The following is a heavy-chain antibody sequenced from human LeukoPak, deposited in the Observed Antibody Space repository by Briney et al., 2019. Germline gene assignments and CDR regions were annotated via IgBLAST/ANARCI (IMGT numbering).Heavy chain of an antibody. V-gene: IGHV4-39*07. J-gene: IGHJ4*02. CDR2: IHYSGSA. D-gene: IGHD3-10*01. Sequence: SETLSLTCTGSGGSISSSAYHWGWIRQPPGKGREWIGSIHYSGSAYKNPSLKSRVTISARTSKNKSSLKLSSVTAADTAVYYCARDPMVWRKDFGSGSYKTRGSDYWGQGTLVTVSS. CDR1: GGSISSSAYH. CDR3: ARDPMVWRKDFGSGSYKTRGSDY.